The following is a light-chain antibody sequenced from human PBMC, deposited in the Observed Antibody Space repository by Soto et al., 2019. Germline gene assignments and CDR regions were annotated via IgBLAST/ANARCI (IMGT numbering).Light chain of an antibody. CDR2: NNN. V-gene: IGLV1-44*01. CDR3: AAWDDSLNGYV. Sequence: QSALTQPPSASGTPGQRVTISCSGGSSNIGTNAVNWYQQLPGTAPKLLIYNNNQLPSGVPDRFSGSKSGTSASLAISGLQSEDEADYYCAAWDDSLNGYVFGTGTKVTVL. J-gene: IGLJ1*01. CDR1: SSNIGTNA.